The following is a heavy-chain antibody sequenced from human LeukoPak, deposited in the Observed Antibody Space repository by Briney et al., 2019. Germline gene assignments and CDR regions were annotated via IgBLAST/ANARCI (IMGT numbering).Heavy chain of an antibody. Sequence: GGSLRLSCAGSGFTFNSYAMSWVRQAPGKGLEWVSGISGSGDNIDYADSVKGRLIISRDNSKNTLFLHMNSLRADDTAVYYCGKGKYYDFWSGSTLDYWGQGILATVSS. CDR3: GKGKYYDFWSGSTLDY. CDR1: GFTFNSYA. J-gene: IGHJ4*02. D-gene: IGHD3-3*01. V-gene: IGHV3-23*01. CDR2: ISGSGDNI.